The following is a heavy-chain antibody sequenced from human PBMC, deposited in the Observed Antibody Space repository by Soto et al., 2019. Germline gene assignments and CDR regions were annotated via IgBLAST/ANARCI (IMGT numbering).Heavy chain of an antibody. CDR2: IYWDDDK. J-gene: IGHJ3*02. CDR1: GSSLSTSGVG. Sequence: QITLKESGPTLVKPTQTLTLTCTFSGSSLSTSGVGVGWIRQPPGKALEWLALIYWDDDKRYRPSLKSRLTITKDSSKNQVVLTMTNMDPVDTATYYCAHTRYCGGDSCQIRDAFDIWGQGTMVTVSS. CDR3: AHTRYCGGDSCQIRDAFDI. D-gene: IGHD2-15*01. V-gene: IGHV2-5*02.